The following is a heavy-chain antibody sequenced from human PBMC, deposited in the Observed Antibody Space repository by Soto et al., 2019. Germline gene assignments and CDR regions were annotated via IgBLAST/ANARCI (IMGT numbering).Heavy chain of an antibody. CDR3: ARRAFRYCISTSCYEGGYFDY. V-gene: IGHV1-69*02. J-gene: IGHJ4*02. Sequence: SVKVSCKVSGYTLTELSMHWVRQAPGQGLEWMGRIIPILGIANYAQKFQGRVTITADKSTSTAYMELSSLRSEDTAVYYCARRAFRYCISTSCYEGGYFDYWGQGTLVPVSS. D-gene: IGHD2-2*01. CDR1: GYTLTELS. CDR2: IIPILGIA.